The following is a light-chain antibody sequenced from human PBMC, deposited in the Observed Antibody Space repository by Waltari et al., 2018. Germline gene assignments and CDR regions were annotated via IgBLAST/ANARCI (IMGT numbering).Light chain of an antibody. CDR3: ETGGHGTWV. Sequence: QLVLTQSPSASASLGASVKLTCTLSSGHSSNIIAWLQQRPERGPRYLMKVNSDGSHSKGDDIPVRFSGSSSGGERYLTIASRQAEDEADYYCETGGHGTWVFGGGTKLTVL. CDR2: VNSDGSH. CDR1: SGHSSNI. J-gene: IGLJ3*02. V-gene: IGLV4-69*01.